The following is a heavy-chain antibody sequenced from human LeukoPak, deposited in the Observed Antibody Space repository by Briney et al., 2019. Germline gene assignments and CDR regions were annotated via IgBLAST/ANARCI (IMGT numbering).Heavy chain of an antibody. CDR1: GFTFSSYA. Sequence: PGGSLRLSCAASGFTFSSYAMSWVRQAPGKGLEWVSAISGSGGSTHYADSVKGRFTISRDNSKNTLYLQMNSLRAEGTAVYYCAKVLNYYGSGYFDYWGQGTLVTVSS. D-gene: IGHD3-10*01. CDR2: ISGSGGST. V-gene: IGHV3-23*01. CDR3: AKVLNYYGSGYFDY. J-gene: IGHJ4*02.